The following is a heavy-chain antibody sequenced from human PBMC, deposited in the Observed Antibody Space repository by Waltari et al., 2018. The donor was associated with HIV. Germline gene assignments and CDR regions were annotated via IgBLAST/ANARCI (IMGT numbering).Heavy chain of an antibody. J-gene: IGHJ6*02. CDR2: IYYSGST. D-gene: IGHD3-3*01. CDR1: GGPISSGGYY. Sequence: QVQLQESGPGLVKPSQTLSLTCTVSGGPISSGGYYWSWIRQHPGKGLEWIGYIYYSGSTYYNPSLNSRVTISVDTSKNQFSLKLSSVTAADTAVYYCARDHATIFGGGGRDYGMDVWGQGTTVTVSS. CDR3: ARDHATIFGGGGRDYGMDV. V-gene: IGHV4-31*03.